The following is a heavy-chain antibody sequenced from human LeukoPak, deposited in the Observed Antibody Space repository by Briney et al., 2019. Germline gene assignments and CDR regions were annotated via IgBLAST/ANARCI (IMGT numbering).Heavy chain of an antibody. D-gene: IGHD6-13*01. J-gene: IGHJ4*02. V-gene: IGHV3-23*01. CDR2: ITGGGVST. CDR3: ATSRRGFEY. Sequence: GGSLRLSCAASGFTFSSYAMSWVRQAPGKGLEWVSAITGGGVSTYYADSVKGRFTISRDNSKNTLYVQVNSLRAEDTAVYYCATSRRGFEYWGQGTLVTVPS. CDR1: GFTFSSYA.